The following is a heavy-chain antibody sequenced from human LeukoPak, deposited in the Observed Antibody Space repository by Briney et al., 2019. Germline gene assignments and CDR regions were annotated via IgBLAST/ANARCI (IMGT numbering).Heavy chain of an antibody. CDR1: GGSISSGGYY. CDR2: IYYSGST. V-gene: IGHV4-31*03. D-gene: IGHD3-22*01. CDR3: ARGRWDSSGYYYYYYYGMDV. Sequence: SQTLSLTCTVSGGSISSGGYYWSWIRRHPGKGLEWIGYIYYSGSTYYNPSLKSRVTISVDTSKNQFSLKLSSVTAADTAVYYCARGRWDSSGYYYYYYYGMDVWGQGTTVTVSS. J-gene: IGHJ6*02.